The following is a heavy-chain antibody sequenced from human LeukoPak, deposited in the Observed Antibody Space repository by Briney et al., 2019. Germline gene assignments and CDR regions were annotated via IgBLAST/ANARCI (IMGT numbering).Heavy chain of an antibody. D-gene: IGHD3-10*01. Sequence: SETLSLTCTVSGGSISSSSYYWGWIRQPPGKGLEWIGSIYYSGSTYYNPSLKSRVTISVDTSKNQFSLKLSSVTAADTAVYYCARVLLWFGELSWFDPWGQGTLVTVSS. J-gene: IGHJ5*02. CDR2: IYYSGST. V-gene: IGHV4-39*07. CDR3: ARVLLWFGELSWFDP. CDR1: GGSISSSSYY.